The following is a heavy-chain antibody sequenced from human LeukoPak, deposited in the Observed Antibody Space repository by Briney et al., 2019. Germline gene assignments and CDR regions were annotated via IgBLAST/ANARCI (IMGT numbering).Heavy chain of an antibody. CDR3: ARDLPYDSSGYGAFDI. J-gene: IGHJ3*02. V-gene: IGHV4-59*01. CDR1: GGPISSYY. Sequence: SETLLLTCTVPGGPISSYYWSWIRQPPGKGLEWIGYIYYSGSTNYNPSLKSRVTISVDTSKNQFSLKLSSVTAADTAVYYCARDLPYDSSGYGAFDIWGQGTMVTVSS. CDR2: IYYSGST. D-gene: IGHD3-22*01.